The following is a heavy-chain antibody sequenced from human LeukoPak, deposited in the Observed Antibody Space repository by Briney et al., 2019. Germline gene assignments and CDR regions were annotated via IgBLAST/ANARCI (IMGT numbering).Heavy chain of an antibody. CDR1: GFTFSTYW. Sequence: GGSLRLSCAASGFTFSTYWMNWVRQDPGKGLEWVANIKQDGSEKYYVDSVKGRFTISRDNAKNSLYLQMNSLRAEDTAVYYCARDPQYYYDSSGYSWGQGTLLTVSS. D-gene: IGHD3-22*01. V-gene: IGHV3-7*01. CDR3: ARDPQYYYDSSGYS. CDR2: IKQDGSEK. J-gene: IGHJ5*02.